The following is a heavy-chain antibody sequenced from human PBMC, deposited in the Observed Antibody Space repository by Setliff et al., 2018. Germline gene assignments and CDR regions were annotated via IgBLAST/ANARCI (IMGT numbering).Heavy chain of an antibody. CDR1: GGTFRTDG. CDR3: ARDTRDKYDSSGYYLSRDS. J-gene: IGHJ4*02. V-gene: IGHV1-69*13. Sequence: SVKVSCKASGGTFRTDGFSWVRQAPGQGLEWMGRIIPVFRTANYAQKFRGRVTITADEVARTAYMELSTLRSEDTAVYYCARDTRDKYDSSGYYLSRDSWGQGSLVTVSS. CDR2: IIPVFRTA. D-gene: IGHD3-22*01.